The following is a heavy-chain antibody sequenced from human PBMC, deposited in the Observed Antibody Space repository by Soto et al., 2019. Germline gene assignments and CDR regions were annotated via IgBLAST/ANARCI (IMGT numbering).Heavy chain of an antibody. CDR3: ARDLGGWPDY. J-gene: IGHJ4*02. V-gene: IGHV1-3*01. Sequence: ASVKVSCKASGYTFTSYAMHWVRQAPGQRLEWMGWINAGNGNTKYSQKFQGRVTITRDTSASTAYMEPSSPRTEDTAVYYCARDLGGWPDYWGQGTLVTVSS. CDR1: GYTFTSYA. D-gene: IGHD2-15*01. CDR2: INAGNGNT.